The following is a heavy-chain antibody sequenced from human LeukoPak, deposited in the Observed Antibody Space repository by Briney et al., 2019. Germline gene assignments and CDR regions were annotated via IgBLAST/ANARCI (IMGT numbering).Heavy chain of an antibody. CDR1: GGTFSSYA. V-gene: IGHV1-69*06. D-gene: IGHD5-24*01. Sequence: ASVKVSCKASGGTFSSYAISWVRQAPGQGLEWMGGIIPIFGTANYAQKFQGRVTITADKSTSTAYMELSSLESADTAIYYCARDERDGYSLRYWGQGTLVTVSS. CDR3: ARDERDGYSLRY. CDR2: IIPIFGTA. J-gene: IGHJ4*02.